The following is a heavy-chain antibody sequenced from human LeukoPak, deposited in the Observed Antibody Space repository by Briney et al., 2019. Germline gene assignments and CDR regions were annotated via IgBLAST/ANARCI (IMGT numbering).Heavy chain of an antibody. J-gene: IGHJ4*02. CDR2: IYSGGST. CDR1: GFSVSGNY. D-gene: IGHD5-12*01. V-gene: IGHV3-53*01. Sequence: PGGSLRLSCAASGFSVSGNYMSWVRQAPGKGLEWVSVIYSGGSTYYADSVKGRFTISRHISKNTLYLQMNSLRAEDTAVYYCARWGSVGYSGYDLFDSWGQGTLVTVSS. CDR3: ARWGSVGYSGYDLFDS.